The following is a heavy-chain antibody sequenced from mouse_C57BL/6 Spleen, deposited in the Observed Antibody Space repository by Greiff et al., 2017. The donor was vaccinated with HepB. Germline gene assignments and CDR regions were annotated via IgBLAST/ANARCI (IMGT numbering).Heavy chain of an antibody. CDR1: GFTFSSYA. D-gene: IGHD1-1*01. CDR3: ARDRICDYGSRGAMDY. CDR2: ISDGGSYT. V-gene: IGHV5-4*01. Sequence: DVKLVESGGGLVKPGGSLKLSCAASGFTFSSYAMSWVRQTPEKRLEWVATISDGGSYTYYPDNVKGRFTISRDNAKNNLYLQMSHLKSEDTAMYYCARDRICDYGSRGAMDYWGQGTSVTVSS. J-gene: IGHJ4*01.